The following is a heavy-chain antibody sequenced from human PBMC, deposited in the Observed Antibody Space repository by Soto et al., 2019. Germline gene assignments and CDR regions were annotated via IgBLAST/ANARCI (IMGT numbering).Heavy chain of an antibody. D-gene: IGHD3-16*01. CDR3: ARGGYYDNSWGKLSHYGLDV. CDR2: ISPYNDYT. V-gene: IGHV1-18*01. J-gene: IGHJ6*02. Sequence: QVQLAQSANEVKKPGASVRVSCKAAGYTFIRYGIAWVRQAPGQGLEWMGWISPYNDYTVYAQKFQGRVSMTADTYTRTVYMNLRGLKSDDTAVYYCARGGYYDNSWGKLSHYGLDVCGQGTSVSVSS. CDR1: GYTFIRYG.